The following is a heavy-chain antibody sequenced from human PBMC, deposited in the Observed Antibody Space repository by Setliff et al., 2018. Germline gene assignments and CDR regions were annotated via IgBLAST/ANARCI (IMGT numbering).Heavy chain of an antibody. CDR2: INPGGGLT. V-gene: IGHV1-46*03. J-gene: IGHJ3*02. Sequence: ASVKVSCKASGYTFTNHYMHWVRQAPGQGLEWMGMINPGGGLTRYAQKFQGRVTMTRDTSTSTVYMEVSSLRSEDTAVYYCARDRYYNSWSGTSITAPHDAFDIWGQGTMVTVSS. D-gene: IGHD3-3*01. CDR3: ARDRYYNSWSGTSITAPHDAFDI. CDR1: GYTFTNHY.